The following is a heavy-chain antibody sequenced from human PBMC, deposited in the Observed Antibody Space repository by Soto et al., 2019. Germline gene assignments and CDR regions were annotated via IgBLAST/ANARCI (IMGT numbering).Heavy chain of an antibody. V-gene: IGHV3-33*01. CDR1: GFTFSSYG. CDR3: ACSSPYGRYGDLDV. CDR2: IWYDGSNK. D-gene: IGHD4-17*01. J-gene: IGHJ6*02. Sequence: QVQLVESGGDVVQPGRSLRLSCAASGFTFSSYGMHWVRQAPGKGLEWVAVIWYDGSNKYYADSVKGRFTISRDNSKNTLYLQMNSLRAEDTAVYYCACSSPYGRYGDLDVWGQGTTVTVSS.